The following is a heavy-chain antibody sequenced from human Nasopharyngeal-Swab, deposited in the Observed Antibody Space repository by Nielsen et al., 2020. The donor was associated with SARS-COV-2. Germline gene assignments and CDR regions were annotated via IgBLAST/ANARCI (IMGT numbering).Heavy chain of an antibody. D-gene: IGHD6-6*01. CDR3: ARALSAARPDLMGWFDP. Sequence: ASVKVSCKASGYTFTSYYMHWVRQAPGQGLEWMGIINPSGGSTSYAQKFQGRVTMTRDTSTSTVYMELSSLRSEDTAVYYCARALSAARPDLMGWFDPWGQGTLVTVSS. CDR1: GYTFTSYY. J-gene: IGHJ5*02. V-gene: IGHV1-46*01. CDR2: INPSGGST.